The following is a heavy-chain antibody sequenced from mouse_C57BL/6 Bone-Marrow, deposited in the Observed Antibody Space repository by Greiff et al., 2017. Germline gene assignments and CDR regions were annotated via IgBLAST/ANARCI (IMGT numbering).Heavy chain of an antibody. J-gene: IGHJ1*03. CDR1: GYTFTSYW. CDR2: IHPNSGST. D-gene: IGHD1-1*01. CDR3: ARITTVVATNFDV. V-gene: IGHV1-64*01. Sequence: QVQLQQPGAELVKPGASVKLSCKASGYTFTSYWMHWVKQRPGQGLEWIGMIHPNSGSTNSNEKFKSKATLTVDKSSSTAYMQPSSLTSEDSAVYYCARITTVVATNFDVWGTGTTVTVSS.